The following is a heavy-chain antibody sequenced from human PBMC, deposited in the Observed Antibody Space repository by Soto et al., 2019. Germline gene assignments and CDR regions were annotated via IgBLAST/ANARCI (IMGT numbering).Heavy chain of an antibody. J-gene: IGHJ6*02. CDR1: GYTFTSYG. CDR2: ISAYNGNT. D-gene: IGHD3-10*01. V-gene: IGHV1-18*01. CDR3: ARASHVLLWFGETKYGMDV. Sequence: ASVKVSCKASGYTFTSYGISWVRQAPGQGLEWMGWISAYNGNTNYAQKLQGRVTMTTDTSTSTAYMELRSLRSDDTAVYYCARASHVLLWFGETKYGMDVWGPGTTVTVSS.